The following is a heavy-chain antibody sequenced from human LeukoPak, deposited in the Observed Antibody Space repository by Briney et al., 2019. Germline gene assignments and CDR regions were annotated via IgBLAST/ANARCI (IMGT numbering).Heavy chain of an antibody. V-gene: IGHV3-21*01. J-gene: IGHJ4*02. CDR2: ISLSSTYI. CDR3: VRVRVILGHYSDY. CDR1: GFTFSSYS. D-gene: IGHD3-22*01. Sequence: GGSLRLSCAASGFTFSSYSMNWVRQAPGKGLEWVSSISLSSTYIFYADSVKGRFIVSRDNAKNSLYLQMNSLRAEDTGVYYCVRVRVILGHYSDYWGQGAVVTVSS.